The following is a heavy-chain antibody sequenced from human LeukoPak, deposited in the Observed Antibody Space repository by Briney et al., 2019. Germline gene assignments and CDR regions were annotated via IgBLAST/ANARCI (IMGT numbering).Heavy chain of an antibody. CDR1: GGSISSYY. CDR2: IYYSGST. J-gene: IGHJ3*02. V-gene: IGHV4-59*12. CDR3: ARDAVDAFDI. Sequence: SETLFLTCTVSGGSISSYYWSWIRQPPGKGLEWIGYIYYSGSTNYNPSLKSRVTISVDTSKNQFSLKLSSVTAADTAVYYCARDAVDAFDIWGQGTMVTVSS.